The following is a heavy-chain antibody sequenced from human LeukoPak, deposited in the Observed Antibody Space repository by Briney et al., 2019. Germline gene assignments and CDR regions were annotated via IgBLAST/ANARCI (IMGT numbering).Heavy chain of an antibody. Sequence: PGGSLRLSCAASGFTFSDYYMSWIRQAPGKGLEWVSYISSSGSTIYYADSVKGRFTISRDNAKNSLYLQMNSLRTEDMALYYCAKGGSGWFVSWFDFWGQGTLVTVSS. J-gene: IGHJ5*01. D-gene: IGHD6-19*01. V-gene: IGHV3-11*01. CDR3: AKGGSGWFVSWFDF. CDR1: GFTFSDYY. CDR2: ISSSGSTI.